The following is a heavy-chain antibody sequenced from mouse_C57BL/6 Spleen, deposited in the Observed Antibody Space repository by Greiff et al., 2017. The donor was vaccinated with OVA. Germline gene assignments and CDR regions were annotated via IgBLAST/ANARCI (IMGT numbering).Heavy chain of an antibody. CDR1: GYAFSSSW. CDR3: ARRGITTVGYAMDY. CDR2: IYPGDGDT. D-gene: IGHD1-1*01. J-gene: IGHJ4*01. V-gene: IGHV1-82*01. Sequence: VKLVESGPELVKPGASVKISCKASGYAFSSSWMNWVKQRPGKGLEWIGRIYPGDGDTNYNGKFKGKATLTADKSSSTAYMQLSSLTSEDSAVYFCARRGITTVGYAMDYWGQGTSVTVSS.